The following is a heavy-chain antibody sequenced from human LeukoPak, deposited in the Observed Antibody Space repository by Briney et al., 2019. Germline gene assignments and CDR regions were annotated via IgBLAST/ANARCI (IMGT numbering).Heavy chain of an antibody. CDR3: ARVPYCSSTSCYMYMDV. Sequence: ASVKVSCKASGYTFIGYYIHWVQQAPGQGLEWMGWINANSGGTNSARKFQGRVTMTRDTSISTAYMELSRLRSDDTAVYYCARVPYCSSTSCYMYMDVWGKGTTVTVSS. J-gene: IGHJ6*03. CDR1: GYTFIGYY. CDR2: INANSGGT. D-gene: IGHD2-2*02. V-gene: IGHV1-2*02.